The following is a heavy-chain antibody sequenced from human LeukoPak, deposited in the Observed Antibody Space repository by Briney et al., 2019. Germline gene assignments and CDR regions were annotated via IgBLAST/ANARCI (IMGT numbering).Heavy chain of an antibody. J-gene: IGHJ6*03. Sequence: PGGSLRLSCAASGFTFSSYSMNWVRQAPGKGLEWVSSISSSSYMYYADSVKGRFTISRDNAKNSLYLQVNSLRAEDTAVYYCARDKAGTTPYYYYSMDVWGKGTTVTVSS. V-gene: IGHV3-21*01. CDR3: ARDKAGTTPYYYYSMDV. D-gene: IGHD1-14*01. CDR1: GFTFSSYS. CDR2: ISSSSYM.